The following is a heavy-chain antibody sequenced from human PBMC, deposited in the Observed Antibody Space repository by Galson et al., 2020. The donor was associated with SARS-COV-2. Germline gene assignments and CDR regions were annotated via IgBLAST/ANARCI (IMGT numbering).Heavy chain of an antibody. CDR1: GFTVSSNY. CDR3: ARGYCDYYFDD. J-gene: IGHJ4*02. V-gene: IGHV3-66*02. D-gene: IGHD4-17*01. CDR2: IYSGGST. Sequence: GGSLRLSCAASGFTVSSNYMSWVRQAPGKGLEWVSVIYSGGSTYYADSVKGRFTISRDNSKNTLYLQMNSLRAEDTAVYYCARGYCDYYFDDWGQGTLGSVSS.